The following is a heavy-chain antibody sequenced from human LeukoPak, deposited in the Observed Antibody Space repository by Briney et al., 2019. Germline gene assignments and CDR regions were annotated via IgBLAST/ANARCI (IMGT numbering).Heavy chain of an antibody. CDR1: GGTFSSYA. CDR3: ARQPRDYDILTGYYGAFDY. J-gene: IGHJ4*02. Sequence: GASVKVSCKASGGTFSSYAISWVRQAPGQGLEWMGGIIPIFGTANYAQKFQGRATITADESTSTAYMELSSLRSEDTAVYYCARQPRDYDILTGYYGAFDYWGQGTLVTVSS. V-gene: IGHV1-69*13. CDR2: IIPIFGTA. D-gene: IGHD3-9*01.